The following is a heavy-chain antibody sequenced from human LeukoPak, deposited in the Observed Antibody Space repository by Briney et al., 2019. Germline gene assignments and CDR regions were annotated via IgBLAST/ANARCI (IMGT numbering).Heavy chain of an antibody. D-gene: IGHD1-26*01. CDR1: GYTFTSYG. Sequence: ASVKVSCKASGYTFTSYGISWVRQAPGQGLEWMGWISAYNGNTNYAQKLQGRVTMTTDTSTSTAYMELRSLRSDDTAVYYCATKSGSYPDDAFDIWGQGTMVTVSS. J-gene: IGHJ3*02. V-gene: IGHV1-18*01. CDR3: ATKSGSYPDDAFDI. CDR2: ISAYNGNT.